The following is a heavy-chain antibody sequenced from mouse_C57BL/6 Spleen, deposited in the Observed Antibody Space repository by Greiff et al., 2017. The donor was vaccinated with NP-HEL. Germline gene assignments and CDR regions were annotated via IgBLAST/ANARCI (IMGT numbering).Heavy chain of an antibody. Sequence: QVQLQQPGTELVKPGASVKLSCKASCYTFTSYWMHWVKQRPGQGLEWIGNINPSNGGTNYNEKFKSKATLTVDKYSSTANMQLSSLTSEDSAGYYCAPSTMVSHWYFDVWGTGTTVTVSS. J-gene: IGHJ1*03. CDR3: APSTMVSHWYFDV. CDR2: INPSNGGT. CDR1: CYTFTSYW. D-gene: IGHD2-1*01. V-gene: IGHV1-53*01.